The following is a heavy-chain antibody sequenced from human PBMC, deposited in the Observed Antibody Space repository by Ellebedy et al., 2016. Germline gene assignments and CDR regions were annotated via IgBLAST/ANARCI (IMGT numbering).Heavy chain of an antibody. CDR2: IDSGGSS. V-gene: IGHV3-53*01. Sequence: GESLKISXVASGFTFTNDYMTWVRQAPGKGLEWVSVIDSGGSSYYADSVKGRFTISRDSPKNTLYLQMNSLRAEDTAVYYCATRHYGGFDIWGRGTMVTVSS. CDR1: GFTFTNDY. J-gene: IGHJ3*02. D-gene: IGHD4-23*01. CDR3: ATRHYGGFDI.